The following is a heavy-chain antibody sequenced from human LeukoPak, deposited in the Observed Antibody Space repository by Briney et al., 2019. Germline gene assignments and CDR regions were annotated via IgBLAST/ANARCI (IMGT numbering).Heavy chain of an antibody. J-gene: IGHJ5*02. D-gene: IGHD3-10*01. V-gene: IGHV4-59*01. CDR3: ARGVGYASRNWFDP. Sequence: SETLSLTCNVSNGSITSYYGAWIRQSPRKGLEWIGYVYYSGTTNYNPSLKSCVTISVDTSKNQFSLKLSSVTTADTAVYYCARGVGYASRNWFDPWGHGILVTVSS. CDR2: VYYSGTT. CDR1: NGSITSYY.